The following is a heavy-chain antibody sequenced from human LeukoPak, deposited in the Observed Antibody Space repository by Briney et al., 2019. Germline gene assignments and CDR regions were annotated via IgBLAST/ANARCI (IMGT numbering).Heavy chain of an antibody. CDR2: INHSGST. D-gene: IGHD3-10*01. Sequence: SETLSLTCAVYGGSFSGYYWSWIRQPPGKGLEWIGEINHSGSTNYNPSLKSRVTISVDTSKNQFSLKLSSVTAADTAVYYCARLCRFNMVRGVISWFDPWGQGTLVTVSS. J-gene: IGHJ5*02. CDR3: ARLCRFNMVRGVISWFDP. CDR1: GGSFSGYY. V-gene: IGHV4-34*01.